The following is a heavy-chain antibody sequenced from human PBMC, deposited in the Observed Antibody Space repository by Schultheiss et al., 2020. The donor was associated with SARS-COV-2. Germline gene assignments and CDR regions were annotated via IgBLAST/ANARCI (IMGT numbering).Heavy chain of an antibody. Sequence: GGSLRLSCAASGFTFSSYAMSWVRQAPGKGLEWVSAISGSGGSTYYADSVKGRFTISRDNSKNTLYLQMNSLRAEDTAVYYCAKAVPSISYGQLGIPFFDYWGQGTLGTVSS. D-gene: IGHD7-27*01. CDR3: AKAVPSISYGQLGIPFFDY. J-gene: IGHJ4*02. CDR2: ISGSGGST. CDR1: GFTFSSYA. V-gene: IGHV3-23*01.